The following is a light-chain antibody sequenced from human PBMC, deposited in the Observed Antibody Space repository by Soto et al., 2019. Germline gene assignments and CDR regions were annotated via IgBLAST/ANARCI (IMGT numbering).Light chain of an antibody. CDR3: QQYGSGRLIT. CDR1: KSFRRSY. CDR2: ASS. V-gene: IGKV3-20*01. Sequence: EIELTTPREALSYSQREKAXRYCSAXKSFRRSYLAWYQQKPVQAPMLLIYASSNRATGIPHRFSCSRSGTDFTLTISRMEPEDFAVYYCQQYGSGRLITFGLG. J-gene: IGKJ3*01.